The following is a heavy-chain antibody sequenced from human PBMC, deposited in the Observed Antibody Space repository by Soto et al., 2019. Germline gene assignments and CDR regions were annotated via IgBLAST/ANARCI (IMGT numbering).Heavy chain of an antibody. Sequence: QVQLVQSESEVKKPGASVKVSCKASGYTLTNYGISWVRQAPGQGLEWMGWISGYSGNTYYAQNLQGRVTMTTDTFTNTAYMVLRSLRSDDTAVYYCVRVEEFVGSGEFPYGMDVWGQGTTVTVSS. V-gene: IGHV1-18*01. D-gene: IGHD3-10*01. CDR2: ISGYSGNT. CDR1: GYTLTNYG. CDR3: VRVEEFVGSGEFPYGMDV. J-gene: IGHJ6*02.